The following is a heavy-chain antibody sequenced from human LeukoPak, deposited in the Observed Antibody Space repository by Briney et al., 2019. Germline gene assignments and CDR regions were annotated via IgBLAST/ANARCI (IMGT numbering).Heavy chain of an antibody. CDR1: GGTFSSYA. J-gene: IGHJ4*02. V-gene: IGHV1-69*06. CDR3: ARGDYYDSSGYYYGTYDY. CDR2: IIPIFGTA. D-gene: IGHD3-22*01. Sequence: GASVKVSCKASGGTFSSYAISWVRQAPGQGLEWMGGIIPIFGTANYAQKFQGRVTITADKSTSTAYMELSSLRSEDTAVYYCARGDYYDSSGYYYGTYDYWGQGTLVTVSS.